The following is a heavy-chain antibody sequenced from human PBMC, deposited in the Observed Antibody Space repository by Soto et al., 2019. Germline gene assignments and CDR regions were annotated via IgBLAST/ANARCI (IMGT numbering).Heavy chain of an antibody. CDR2: ISWNSGYI. J-gene: IGHJ4*02. D-gene: IGHD5-18*01. CDR3: AKGRGYSHAPLDS. Sequence: SLRLSFAASGFTFDDYAMHWVRQAPGKGLGWVSGISWNSGYIGSADSVKGRFSISRDNAKNSLYLQMNSLRADDTALYYCAKGRGYSHAPLDSWGQGT. CDR1: GFTFDDYA. V-gene: IGHV3-9*01.